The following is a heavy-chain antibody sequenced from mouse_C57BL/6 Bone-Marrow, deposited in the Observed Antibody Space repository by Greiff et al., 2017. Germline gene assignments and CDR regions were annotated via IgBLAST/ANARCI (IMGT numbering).Heavy chain of an antibody. V-gene: IGHV1-7*01. CDR3: ARRYGNYFDY. CDR2: INPSTGYT. J-gene: IGHJ2*01. Sequence: VKLMESGAELAKPGASVKMSCKASGYTFTSYWMNWVKQRPGQGLEWIGYINPSTGYTEYNQKFKDKATLTADKSSSTAYMQLSSRTSEDSAVYYCARRYGNYFDYWGQGTTLTVSS. CDR1: GYTFTSYW. D-gene: IGHD2-10*02.